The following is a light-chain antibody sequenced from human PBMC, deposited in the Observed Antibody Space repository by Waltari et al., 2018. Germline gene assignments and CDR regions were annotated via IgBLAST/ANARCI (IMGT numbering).Light chain of an antibody. CDR2: EAS. V-gene: IGKV1-5*03. J-gene: IGKJ2*01. CDR3: QQYNSYPYT. Sequence: DIQMTQSPSTLSASVGDRVTITFRASQTINRWLAWYQQKPGRAPKLLIYEASSLESGVPSRFSGSGSVTEFTLTINSLQPEDFAAYHCQQYNSYPYTFGRGTKLEIK. CDR1: QTINRW.